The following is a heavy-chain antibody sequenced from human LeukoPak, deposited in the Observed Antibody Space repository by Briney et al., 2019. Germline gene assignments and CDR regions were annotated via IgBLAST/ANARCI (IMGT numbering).Heavy chain of an antibody. CDR1: GGSISSSSYY. D-gene: IGHD2-2*01. V-gene: IGHV4-39*07. Sequence: NSSETLSLTCTVSGGSISSSSYYWGWIRQPPGKGLEWIGSIYYSGSTYYNPSLKSRVTISVDTSKNQFSLKLSSVTAADTAVYYCAKERGYCSSTSCYLPYWYFDLWGRGTLVTVSS. CDR2: IYYSGST. CDR3: AKERGYCSSTSCYLPYWYFDL. J-gene: IGHJ2*01.